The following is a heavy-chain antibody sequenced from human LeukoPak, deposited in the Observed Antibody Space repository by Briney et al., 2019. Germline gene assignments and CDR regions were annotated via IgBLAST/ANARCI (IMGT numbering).Heavy chain of an antibody. D-gene: IGHD4-11*01. Sequence: GGSLRLSCGASGFTFSNYIMSWVRQGPGRGLVWVSGISGTTGKTYYADSVKGRFRISRDNSKNTLYLQMDRLRAEDTAVYYCAKGGGETTVEVSAAAGVFHYWGQGTLVTVSS. CDR1: GFTFSNYI. CDR3: AKGGGETTVEVSAAAGVFHY. V-gene: IGHV3-23*01. CDR2: ISGTTGKT. J-gene: IGHJ4*02.